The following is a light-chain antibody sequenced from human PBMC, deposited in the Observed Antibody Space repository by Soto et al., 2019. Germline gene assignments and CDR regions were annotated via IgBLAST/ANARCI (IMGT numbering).Light chain of an antibody. V-gene: IGKV1-5*03. Sequence: DIQMTQSPSTLSASVGDRVTITCRASQSISSWLAWYQQKPGKAPKRLIYKASSLESGVPSRFSGSGSGTEFTLTISSLQPDDFATYYCQQYNSSPITFGQGTRLEIK. CDR1: QSISSW. J-gene: IGKJ5*01. CDR2: KAS. CDR3: QQYNSSPIT.